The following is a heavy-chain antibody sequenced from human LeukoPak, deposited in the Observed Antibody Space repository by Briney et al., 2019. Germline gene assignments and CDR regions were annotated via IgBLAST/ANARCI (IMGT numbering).Heavy chain of an antibody. D-gene: IGHD6-13*01. CDR3: AKTADSSWYVRWPHYFDY. V-gene: IGHV3-23*01. CDR1: GFTFSDYA. J-gene: IGHJ4*02. Sequence: GGSLRLSCAASGFTFSDYAMSWVRQAPGKGLEWVSAISGSGGSTYYADSVKGRFTISRDNSKNTLYLQMNSLRAEDTAVYYCAKTADSSWYVRWPHYFDYWGQGTLVTVSS. CDR2: ISGSGGST.